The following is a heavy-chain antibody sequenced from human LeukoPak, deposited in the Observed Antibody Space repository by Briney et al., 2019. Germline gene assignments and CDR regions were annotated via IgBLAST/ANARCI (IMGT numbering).Heavy chain of an antibody. J-gene: IGHJ4*02. Sequence: SETLSLTCTVSGDSISSSCYYWGWLRQPPGKGLERSGSIYYSGSTYYNPSLKSRVTISADTSKTQFSLKLSSVTAADTAVYYCARHRIGGYSGYDYVDYWGQGTLVTVSS. CDR3: ARHRIGGYSGYDYVDY. D-gene: IGHD5-12*01. CDR1: GDSISSSCYY. CDR2: IYYSGST. V-gene: IGHV4-39*01.